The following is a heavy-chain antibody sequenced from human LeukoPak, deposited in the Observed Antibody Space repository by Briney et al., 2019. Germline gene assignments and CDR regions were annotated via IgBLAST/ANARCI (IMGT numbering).Heavy chain of an antibody. V-gene: IGHV4-61*08. CDR3: ARHLYSTAFDP. CDR1: GGSISSGGYY. CDR2: IYYSGST. Sequence: SETLSLTCTVSGGSISSGGYYWSWIRQHPGKGLEWIGYIYYSGSTNYNPSLKSRVTISVDTSKNQFSLKLSSVTAADTAVYYCARHLYSTAFDPWGQGTLVTVSS. J-gene: IGHJ5*02. D-gene: IGHD1-14*01.